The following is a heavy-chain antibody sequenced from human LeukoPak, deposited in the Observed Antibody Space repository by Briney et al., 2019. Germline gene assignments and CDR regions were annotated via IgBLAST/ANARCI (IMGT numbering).Heavy chain of an antibody. CDR3: ARGPLGWSDS. Sequence: GGSLRLSRAASGFNVCNYNMNGVRQARGKSVEWVSFISESGTAIYYAQSVKGRFTISRDIARNSVYLQMNSLRDEDTAMYYCARGPLGWSDSWGQGLLVTVSS. J-gene: IGHJ4*02. V-gene: IGHV3-48*02. CDR1: GFNVCNYN. D-gene: IGHD1-26*01. CDR2: ISESGTAI.